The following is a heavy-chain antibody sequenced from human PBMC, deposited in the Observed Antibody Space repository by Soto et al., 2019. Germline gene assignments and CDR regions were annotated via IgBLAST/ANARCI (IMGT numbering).Heavy chain of an antibody. J-gene: IGHJ4*02. CDR1: GFTFSSYG. V-gene: IGHV3-30*18. D-gene: IGHD3-10*01. CDR2: ISYDGSNK. CDR3: AKDPSYGSGSYIKYYFDY. Sequence: PGGSLRLSCAASGFTFSSYGMHWVRQAPGKGLEWVAVISYDGSNKYYADSVKGRFTISRDNSKNTLYLQMNSLRAEDTAVYYCAKDPSYGSGSYIKYYFDYWGQGTLVTVSS.